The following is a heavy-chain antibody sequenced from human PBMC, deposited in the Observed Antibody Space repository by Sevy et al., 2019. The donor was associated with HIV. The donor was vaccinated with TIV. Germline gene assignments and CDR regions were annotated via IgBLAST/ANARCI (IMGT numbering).Heavy chain of an antibody. Sequence: ETLSLTCTVSGGSVSSGSYYWSWIRQPRGKVLEWIGYIYYSGSTNYNPSLKSRVTISVDTSKNQFSLKLSSVTAADTAVYYCARVLWFGELLSQYYYYYGMDVWGQGTTVTVSS. CDR1: GGSVSSGSYY. CDR3: ARVLWFGELLSQYYYYYGMDV. J-gene: IGHJ6*02. CDR2: IYYSGST. D-gene: IGHD3-10*01. V-gene: IGHV4-61*01.